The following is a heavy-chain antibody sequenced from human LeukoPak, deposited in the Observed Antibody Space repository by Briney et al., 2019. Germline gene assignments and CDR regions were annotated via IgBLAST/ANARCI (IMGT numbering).Heavy chain of an antibody. Sequence: RSETLSLTCSVSGDFLRRYYERWLRQPGGGGLEWIGRIYTSGSTNYNPSLKSRVPMSGDPSKNQFSLKLSSVTAADTAVYYCARGTAAAGTIDYWGQGTLVTVSS. J-gene: IGHJ4*02. CDR3: ARGTAAAGTIDY. V-gene: IGHV4-4*07. CDR2: IYTSGST. CDR1: GDFLRRYY. D-gene: IGHD6-13*01.